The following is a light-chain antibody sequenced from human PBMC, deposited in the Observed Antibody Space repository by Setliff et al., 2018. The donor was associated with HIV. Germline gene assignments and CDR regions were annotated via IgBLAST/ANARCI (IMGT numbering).Light chain of an antibody. CDR2: EVR. V-gene: IGLV2-14*01. J-gene: IGLJ1*01. CDR3: SSYAITNTLP. CDR1: SSDVGGYSY. Sequence: QSVLTQPASVSGSPGQSITISCTGTSSDVGGYSYVSWYQQHPGKAPKLIIYEVRNRPSGVSNRFSGSKSGNTASLTISVLQAEDEADYYCSSYAITNTLPFGTGTKV.